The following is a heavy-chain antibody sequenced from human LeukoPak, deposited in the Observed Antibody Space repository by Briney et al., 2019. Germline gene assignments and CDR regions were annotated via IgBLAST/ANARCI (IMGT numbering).Heavy chain of an antibody. CDR1: GFTFSRYA. V-gene: IGHV3-64D*06. J-gene: IGHJ4*02. D-gene: IGHD3-10*01. CDR3: VKDGSGSYYTYYFDY. CDR2: ISSNGGST. Sequence: PGGSLRLFCSACGFTFSRYAIHWVRQAPGRALEYVSDISSNGGSTYYADSVKGRFTIARDNSKNTLYLQMSSLRTEDTAVYYCVKDGSGSYYTYYFDYWGQGTLVTVPP.